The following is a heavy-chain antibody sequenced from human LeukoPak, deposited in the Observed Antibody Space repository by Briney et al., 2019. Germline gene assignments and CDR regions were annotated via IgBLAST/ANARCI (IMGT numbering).Heavy chain of an antibody. Sequence: GESLKISCKGSGYSFTSYWIGWVRQMPGKGLEWMGIIYPGDFDTRYSPSFQGQVTISADKSISTAYLQWSSLKASDTAMYYCASRTADSSGWYGGLDYWGQGTLVTVSS. D-gene: IGHD6-19*01. CDR2: IYPGDFDT. J-gene: IGHJ4*02. V-gene: IGHV5-51*01. CDR1: GYSFTSYW. CDR3: ASRTADSSGWYGGLDY.